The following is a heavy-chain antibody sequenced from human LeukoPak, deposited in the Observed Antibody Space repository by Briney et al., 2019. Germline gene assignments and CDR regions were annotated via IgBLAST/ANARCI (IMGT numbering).Heavy chain of an antibody. J-gene: IGHJ4*02. CDR1: GGSFSGYY. CDR3: ARDSRRPYCSGGSCPPSYFDY. V-gene: IGHV4-34*01. D-gene: IGHD2-15*01. Sequence: SETLSLTCAVYGGSFSGYYWSWIRQPPGKGLEWIGEINHSGSANYNPSLKSRVTISVDKSKNQFSLKLSSVTAADTAVYYCARDSRRPYCSGGSCPPSYFDYWGQGTLVTVSS. CDR2: INHSGSA.